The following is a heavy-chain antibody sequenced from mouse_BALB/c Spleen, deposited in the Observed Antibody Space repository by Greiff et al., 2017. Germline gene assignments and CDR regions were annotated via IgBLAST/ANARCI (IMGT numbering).Heavy chain of an antibody. Sequence: VQLQQSGAELVRPGVSVKISCKGSGYTFTDYAMHWVKQSHAKSLEWIGVISTYYGDASYNQKFKGKATMTLDKSSSTAYMELARLTSEDSAIYYCARGVYGSSLDYWGQGTTLTVSS. D-gene: IGHD1-1*01. CDR2: ISTYYGDA. V-gene: IGHV1S137*01. CDR3: ARGVYGSSLDY. J-gene: IGHJ2*01. CDR1: GYTFTDYA.